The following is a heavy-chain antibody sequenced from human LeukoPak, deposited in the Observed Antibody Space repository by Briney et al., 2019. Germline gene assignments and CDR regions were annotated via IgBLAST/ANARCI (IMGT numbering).Heavy chain of an antibody. J-gene: IGHJ5*02. Sequence: PSETLSLTCAVYGGSFSGYYWSWIRQPPGKGLEWIGEINHSGSTNHNPSLKSRVTISVDTSKNQFSLKLSSVTAADTAVYYCASGGGIAAAGLFDPWGQGTLVTVSS. D-gene: IGHD6-13*01. CDR3: ASGGGIAAAGLFDP. V-gene: IGHV4-34*01. CDR2: INHSGST. CDR1: GGSFSGYY.